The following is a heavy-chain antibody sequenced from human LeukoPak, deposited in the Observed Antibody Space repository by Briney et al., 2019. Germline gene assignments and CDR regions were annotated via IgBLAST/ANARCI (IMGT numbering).Heavy chain of an antibody. D-gene: IGHD1-26*01. CDR1: GGSMSSYC. CDR2: IYTSGST. CDR3: ARAVYSGTYCGGFDP. J-gene: IGHJ5*02. Sequence: KPSETLSLTCTVSGGSMSSYCWSWIRQPAGKGLEWIGRIYTSGSTNYNPSLKSRVTMSVDTSENQFSLKLSSVTAADTAVYYCARAVYSGTYCGGFDPWGQGTLVTVSS. V-gene: IGHV4-4*07.